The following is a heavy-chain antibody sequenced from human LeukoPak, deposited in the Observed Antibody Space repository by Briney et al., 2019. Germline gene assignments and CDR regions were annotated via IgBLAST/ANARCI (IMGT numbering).Heavy chain of an antibody. V-gene: IGHV3-30-3*01. CDR1: GFTFNSYV. D-gene: IGHD5-24*01. Sequence: SGGSLRLSCAASGFTFNSYVMHWVRQAPGKGLEWVAVISYDGSNKNYADSVKGRFTISRDNSKNTLYLQMNSLRPEDTAEYYCVVSRDARQFDYWGQGTLVTVSS. J-gene: IGHJ4*02. CDR2: ISYDGSNK. CDR3: VVSRDARQFDY.